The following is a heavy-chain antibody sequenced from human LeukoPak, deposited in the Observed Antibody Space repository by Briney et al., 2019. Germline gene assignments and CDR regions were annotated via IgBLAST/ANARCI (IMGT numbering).Heavy chain of an antibody. CDR3: ARVRLRAMYGMDV. D-gene: IGHD5/OR15-5a*01. J-gene: IGHJ6*02. Sequence: AASVKVSCKASGGTFSSYAISWVRQAPGQGLEWMGGIIPIFGTANYAQEFQGRVTITADESTSTAYMELSSLRSEDTAVYYCARVRLRAMYGMDVWGQGTTVTVSS. CDR2: IIPIFGTA. V-gene: IGHV1-69*13. CDR1: GGTFSSYA.